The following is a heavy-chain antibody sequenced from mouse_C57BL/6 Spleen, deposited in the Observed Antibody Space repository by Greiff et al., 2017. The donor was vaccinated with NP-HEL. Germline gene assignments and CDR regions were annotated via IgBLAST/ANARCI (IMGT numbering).Heavy chain of an antibody. Sequence: QVQLKESGTELVKPGASVKLSCKASGYTFTSYWMHWVKQRPGQGLEWIGNINPSNGGTNYNEKFKSKATLTVDKSSSTAYMQLSSLTSEDSAVYYCAREGSTYYAMDYWGQGTSVTVSS. CDR1: GYTFTSYW. CDR2: INPSNGGT. CDR3: AREGSTYYAMDY. D-gene: IGHD2-1*01. V-gene: IGHV1-53*01. J-gene: IGHJ4*01.